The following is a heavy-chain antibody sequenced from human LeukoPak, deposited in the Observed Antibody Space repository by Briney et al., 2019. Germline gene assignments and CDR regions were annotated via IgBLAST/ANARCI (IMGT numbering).Heavy chain of an antibody. J-gene: IGHJ5*02. V-gene: IGHV3-7*01. CDR2: IREDGNER. Sequence: PGGSLRLSCVATGFTFTKHWMSWVRQSRGKGLECVAKIREDGNERHYVDSVKGRFTISRDNAKNTLNLQMNSLRAEDTAVYYCARDLGQYYDTSDNWFDPWGQGTLVTVSS. CDR3: ARDLGQYYDTSDNWFDP. D-gene: IGHD3-22*01. CDR1: GFTFTKHW.